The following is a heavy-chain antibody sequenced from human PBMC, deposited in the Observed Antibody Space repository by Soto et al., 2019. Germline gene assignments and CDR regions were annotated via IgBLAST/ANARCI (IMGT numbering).Heavy chain of an antibody. D-gene: IGHD3-22*01. CDR1: GYTFTSYD. Sequence: QVQLVQSGAEVKKPGASVKVSCKASGYTFTSYDINWVRQATGQGLEWMGWMNPNSGNTGYAQKFQGRVTMTRNTSIRTAYMELSSLRSEDTAVYYCARDYDSTGYYDYYYGVDVWGQGTTVTVSS. J-gene: IGHJ6*02. V-gene: IGHV1-8*01. CDR2: MNPNSGNT. CDR3: ARDYDSTGYYDYYYGVDV.